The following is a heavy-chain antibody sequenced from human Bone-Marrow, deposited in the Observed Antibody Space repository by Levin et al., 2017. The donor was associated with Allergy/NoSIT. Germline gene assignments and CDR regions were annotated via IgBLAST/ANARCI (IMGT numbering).Heavy chain of an antibody. D-gene: IGHD2-21*02. J-gene: IGHJ6*02. Sequence: ASVKVSCEASGGPVSPYYFSWVRQAPGQGLEWVGGIMPAFGISNFAQKFQGRVVFSADTTTKTVYMELSGLRSEDTATYYCGRDYKFDVVVTEMKYGMDVWGQGTTVTVS. CDR3: GRDYKFDVVVTEMKYGMDV. CDR2: IMPAFGIS. CDR1: GGPVSPYY. V-gene: IGHV1-69*10.